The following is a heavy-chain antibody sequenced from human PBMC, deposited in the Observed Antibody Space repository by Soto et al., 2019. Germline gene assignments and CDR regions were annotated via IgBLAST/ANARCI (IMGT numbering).Heavy chain of an antibody. CDR1: GGSFSGYY. V-gene: IGHV4-34*01. CDR2: INHSGST. CDR3: ARNGPGSWSRFDY. J-gene: IGHJ4*02. Sequence: SETLSLTCAVYGGSFSGYYWSWIRQPPGKGLEWIGEINHSGSTNYNPSLKSRVTISVDTSKNQFSLKLSSVTAADTAVYYCARNGPGSWSRFDYWGQGTLVTVSS. D-gene: IGHD6-13*01.